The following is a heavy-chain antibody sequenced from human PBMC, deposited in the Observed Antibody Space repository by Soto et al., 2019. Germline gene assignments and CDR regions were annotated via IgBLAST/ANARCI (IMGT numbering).Heavy chain of an antibody. CDR1: GFSFSTYS. CDR3: ATDPHSSGLIYYFDY. CDR2: INSGSSII. Sequence: EVQLVESGGDLVQPGGSLRLSCAASGFSFSTYSMNWVRQAPGKGPEWISYINSGSSIIYYADSVKGRFTISRDNAKNSLYLQMNSLRDEDTAVYYCATDPHSSGLIYYFDYWGHGTLVTVSS. J-gene: IGHJ4*01. V-gene: IGHV3-48*02. D-gene: IGHD6-6*01.